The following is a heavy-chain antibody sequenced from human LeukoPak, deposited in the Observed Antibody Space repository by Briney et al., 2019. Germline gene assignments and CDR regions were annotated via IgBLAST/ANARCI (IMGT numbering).Heavy chain of an antibody. CDR3: ARGPAGYN. Sequence: GGSLRLSCAASGFTVSSNHMSWVRQAPGKGLEWVSVIYSGSSTDYADSVKDRFTISRDNSKNTLYLQMNSLRAEDTAVYHCARGPAGYNWGQGTLVTVSS. CDR2: IYSGSST. D-gene: IGHD1-1*01. CDR1: GFTVSSNH. J-gene: IGHJ4*02. V-gene: IGHV3-53*01.